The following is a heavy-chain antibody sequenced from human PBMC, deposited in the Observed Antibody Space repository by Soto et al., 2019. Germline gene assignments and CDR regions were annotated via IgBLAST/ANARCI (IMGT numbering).Heavy chain of an antibody. D-gene: IGHD2-8*01. V-gene: IGHV4-59*01. CDR1: GGSISSYY. J-gene: IGHJ4*02. CDR3: ASGNGQDKTFDY. Sequence: SETLSLTCTVSGGSISSYYWSWIRQPPGKGLEWIGYIYYSGSTNYNPSLKSRVTISVDTSKNQFSLKLSSVTAADTAVYYCASGNGQDKTFDYWGQGTLVTVSS. CDR2: IYYSGST.